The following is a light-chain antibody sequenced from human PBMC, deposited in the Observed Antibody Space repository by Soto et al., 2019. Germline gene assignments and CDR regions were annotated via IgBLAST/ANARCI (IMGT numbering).Light chain of an antibody. CDR1: QSVDNW. Sequence: DIQMTQSPSTLPASVGDRVTITCRASQSVDNWLAWFQQKPGKAPKVLIHRAPSLDSGVPSRFSGSGRGTEFTLTITSLQPDDFCTYYWQHYSATSPWTFGQGTKVELK. CDR3: QHYSATSPWT. J-gene: IGKJ1*01. V-gene: IGKV1-5*03. CDR2: RAP.